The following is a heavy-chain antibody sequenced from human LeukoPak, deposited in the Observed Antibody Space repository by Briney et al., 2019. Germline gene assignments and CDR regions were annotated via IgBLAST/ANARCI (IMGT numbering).Heavy chain of an antibody. V-gene: IGHV3-30*02. J-gene: IGHJ4*02. CDR3: AKGSRGGLDY. Sequence: GGSLRLSCAASGFTFSSYGMHWVRQSPGKGLDWVSFMRYDGSDTYYADSVKGRFTISRDNSENTLYLQMNSLRAEDTAVYYCAKGSRGGLDYWGQGTQLTVST. CDR2: MRYDGSDT. D-gene: IGHD2-15*01. CDR1: GFTFSSYG.